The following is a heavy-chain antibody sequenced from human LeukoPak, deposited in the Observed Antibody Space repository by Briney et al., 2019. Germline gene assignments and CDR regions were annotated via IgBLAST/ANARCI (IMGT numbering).Heavy chain of an antibody. CDR1: GGTFSSYA. CDR2: IIPIFGTA. V-gene: IGHV1-69*05. CDR3: ARDGSYCGGDCYRFDY. J-gene: IGHJ4*02. Sequence: SVKVSCKASGGTFSSYAISWVRQAPGQGLEWMGGIIPIFGTANYAQKFQGRVTITTDESTSTAYMELSSLRSEDTAVYYCARDGSYCGGDCYRFDYWGQGTLVTVSS. D-gene: IGHD2-21*01.